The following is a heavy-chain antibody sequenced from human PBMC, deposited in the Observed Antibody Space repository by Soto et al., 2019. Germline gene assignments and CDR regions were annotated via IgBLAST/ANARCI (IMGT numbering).Heavy chain of an antibody. CDR1: GFTFSDYY. J-gene: IGHJ5*02. D-gene: IGHD3-10*01. Sequence: QVQLVESGGGLVKPGGSLRLSCAASGFTFSDYYMNWIRQAPGKGLEWVSYISSSSSYTNYADSVKGRFTISRDNAKNSLYLQMNSLRVEDTAVYYCARDHYGPGWFDPWGQGTLVTVSS. V-gene: IGHV3-11*05. CDR3: ARDHYGPGWFDP. CDR2: ISSSSSYT.